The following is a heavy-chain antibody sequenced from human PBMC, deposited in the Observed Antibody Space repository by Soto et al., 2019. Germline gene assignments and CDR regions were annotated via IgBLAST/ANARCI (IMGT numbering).Heavy chain of an antibody. Sequence: GGSLRLSCAASGFTFSSYGMHCVRQAPGKGLEWVAVISYDGSNKYYADSVKGRFTISRDNSKNTLYLQMNSLRAEDTAVYYCARGTPSAAGPCIDFWGHGTLVTVSS. V-gene: IGHV3-30*03. D-gene: IGHD6-13*01. CDR2: ISYDGSNK. CDR3: ARGTPSAAGPCIDF. J-gene: IGHJ4*01. CDR1: GFTFSSYG.